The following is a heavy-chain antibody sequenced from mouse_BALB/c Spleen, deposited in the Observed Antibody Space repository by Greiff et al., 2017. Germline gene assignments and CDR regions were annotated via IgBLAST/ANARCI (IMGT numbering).Heavy chain of an antibody. V-gene: IGHV2-9*02. CDR1: GFSLTSYG. J-gene: IGHJ1*01. CDR2: IWAGGST. D-gene: IGHD1-1*01. CDR3: ARMRATDWYFDV. Sequence: VQVVESGPGLVAPSQSLSITCTVSGFSLTSYGVHWVRQPPGKGLEWLGVIWAGGSTNYNSALMSRLSISKDNSKSQVFLKMNSLQTDDTAMYYCARMRATDWYFDVWGAGTTVTVSS.